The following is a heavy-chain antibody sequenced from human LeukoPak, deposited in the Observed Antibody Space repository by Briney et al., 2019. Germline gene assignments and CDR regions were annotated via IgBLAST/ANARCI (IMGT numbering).Heavy chain of an antibody. CDR1: GGSISSYY. J-gene: IGHJ4*02. CDR2: IYYSGST. CDR3: ARQSGSDYYGSGSFFDY. D-gene: IGHD3-10*01. Sequence: SETLSLTCTVSGGSISSYYWSWIRQPPGKGLERIGYIYYSGSTNYNPSLKSRVTISVDTSKNQFSLKLSSVTAADTAVYYCARQSGSDYYGSGSFFDYWGQGTLVTVSS. V-gene: IGHV4-59*08.